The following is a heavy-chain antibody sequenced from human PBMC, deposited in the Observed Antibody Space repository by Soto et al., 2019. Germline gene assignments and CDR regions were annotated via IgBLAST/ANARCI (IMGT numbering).Heavy chain of an antibody. D-gene: IGHD6-25*01. CDR3: DREQLISGLYVWFDP. Sequence: HVQLQESGPGLVKPSETLSLTCTVSGGSISTYYWSWIRQPPGKGLEWIGYIYYDGSTSYNPSLRSRVTMSVDTSRNQFALILSSVTSSDTAVYYCDREQLISGLYVWFDPWGQAKLVTVSS. CDR1: GGSISTYY. V-gene: IGHV4-59*01. CDR2: IYYDGST. J-gene: IGHJ5*02.